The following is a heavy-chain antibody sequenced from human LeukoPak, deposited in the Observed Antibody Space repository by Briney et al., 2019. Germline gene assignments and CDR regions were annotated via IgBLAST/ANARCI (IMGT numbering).Heavy chain of an antibody. CDR1: GYTFTGYY. CDR2: IRGGGGT. J-gene: IGHJ4*02. CDR3: AREPPEAYYFDY. Sequence: GASVKVSCKASGYTFTGYYMHWVRQAPGQGLEWMGIIRGGGGTEYAQKFDGRVTMTRDTSTSTVYMELSSLRSEDTAVYYCAREPPEAYYFDYWGQGSLVTVSS. D-gene: IGHD1-14*01. V-gene: IGHV1-46*01.